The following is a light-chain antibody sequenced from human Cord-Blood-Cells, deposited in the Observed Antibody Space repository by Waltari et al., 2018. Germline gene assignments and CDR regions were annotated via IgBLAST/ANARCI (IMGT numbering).Light chain of an antibody. CDR1: QSVLYSSNNKNY. CDR3: QQYYSTPFT. CDR2: WAS. V-gene: IGKV4-1*01. J-gene: IGKJ3*01. Sequence: DIVMTQSLDSLAVSLGERATIKCKFSQSVLYSSNNKNYLAWYQQKPGQPPKLLIYWASTRESGVPDRFSGSGSGTDFTLTISSLQAEDVAVYYCQQYYSTPFTFGPGTKVDIK.